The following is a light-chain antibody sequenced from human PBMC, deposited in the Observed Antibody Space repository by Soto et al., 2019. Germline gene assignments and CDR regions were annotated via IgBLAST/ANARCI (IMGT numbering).Light chain of an antibody. CDR3: QDYSGDYRT. J-gene: IGKJ1*01. V-gene: IGKV1-5*03. CDR1: QSISSW. Sequence: DIQMTQSPSTLSGSVVDRVTITCLASQSISSWLAWYQQKPGKAPKLLIYKASRLHSGVSSRFSGSESGTEFTLTISSLQPDDFATYYCQDYSGDYRTLGQGTKVDIK. CDR2: KAS.